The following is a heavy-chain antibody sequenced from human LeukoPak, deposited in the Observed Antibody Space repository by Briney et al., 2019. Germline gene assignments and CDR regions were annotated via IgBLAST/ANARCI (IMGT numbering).Heavy chain of an antibody. V-gene: IGHV3-20*04. CDR2: INWNGGST. D-gene: IGHD3-22*01. CDR3: ARDAYRVMYYYDSSGYYYPYYFDY. Sequence: PGGSLRLSCAAAGFTFDDYGMSWVRHAPGKGLEWVSGINWNGGSTVYADSEKGRFTISRDNAKNSLYLQMNSLRAEDTALYYCARDAYRVMYYYDSSGYYYPYYFDYWGQGTLVTVSS. CDR1: GFTFDDYG. J-gene: IGHJ4*02.